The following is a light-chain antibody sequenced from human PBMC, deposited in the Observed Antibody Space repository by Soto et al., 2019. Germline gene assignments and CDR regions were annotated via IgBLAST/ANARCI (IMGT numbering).Light chain of an antibody. J-gene: IGKJ1*01. Sequence: DIQMTQSPSTLSASVGDTVTVTCRASQSVSGWLAWYQQKPGEAPKLLFYDASALPRGFPSRFSGGGSVTKFTITIASLQPADVATYYSHPYEAFSGTFGQGTKVQI. CDR2: DAS. CDR3: HPYEAFSGT. V-gene: IGKV1-5*01. CDR1: QSVSGW.